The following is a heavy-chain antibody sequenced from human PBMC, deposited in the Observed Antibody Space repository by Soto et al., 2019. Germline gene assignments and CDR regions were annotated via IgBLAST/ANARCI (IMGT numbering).Heavy chain of an antibody. J-gene: IGHJ6*02. D-gene: IGHD6-13*01. Sequence: QVQLVQSGAEVKKPGSSVKVSCKASGGTFSSYAISWVRQAPGQGLEWMGGTIPIFGTANYAQKFQGRVTIAADESTSTAYMELSSLRSDDTAVYYCASPAAGTGSYYYGMDVWGQGTTVTVSS. CDR2: TIPIFGTA. V-gene: IGHV1-69*12. CDR1: GGTFSSYA. CDR3: ASPAAGTGSYYYGMDV.